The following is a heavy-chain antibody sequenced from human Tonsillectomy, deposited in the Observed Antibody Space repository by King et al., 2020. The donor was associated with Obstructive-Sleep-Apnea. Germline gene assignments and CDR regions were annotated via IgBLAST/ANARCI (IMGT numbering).Heavy chain of an antibody. CDR2: ISPYNDNT. Sequence: VQLVESGGEVKKPGASVTVSCTASGYTFTSYGISWVRQAPGQGLEWMGWISPYNDNTNYAQNLQGRVTMTTDTSTRTAYMELRSLRSDDTAVYYCARADRPADFWSGPPPGYYYGMDVWGQGTTVTVSS. CDR3: ARADRPADFWSGPPPGYYYGMDV. D-gene: IGHD3-3*01. V-gene: IGHV1-18*04. J-gene: IGHJ6*02. CDR1: GYTFTSYG.